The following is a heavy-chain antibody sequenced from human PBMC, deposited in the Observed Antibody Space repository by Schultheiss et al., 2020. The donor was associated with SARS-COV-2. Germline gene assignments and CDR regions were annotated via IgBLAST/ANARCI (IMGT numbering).Heavy chain of an antibody. D-gene: IGHD5-18*01. CDR2: ISSGSSYI. CDR3: AFRGGYNYGYRDY. CDR1: GFTFSSYS. V-gene: IGHV3-21*01. Sequence: GGSLRLSCAASGFTFSSYSMNWVRQAPRKGLEWVSSISSGSSYIYYADSVKGRFTISRDNAKNSLYLQMNSLRAEDTAVYYCAFRGGYNYGYRDYWGQGTLVTVSS. J-gene: IGHJ4*02.